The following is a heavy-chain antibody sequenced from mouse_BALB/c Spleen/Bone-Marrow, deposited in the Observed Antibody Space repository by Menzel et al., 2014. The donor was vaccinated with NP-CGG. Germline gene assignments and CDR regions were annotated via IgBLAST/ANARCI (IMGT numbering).Heavy chain of an antibody. J-gene: IGHJ1*01. CDR2: IRSKSNNYAT. CDR3: VRQRYYYGSSDWYFDV. D-gene: IGHD1-1*01. Sequence: EVKLVESGGGLVQPKGSLKLSCAASGFTFNTYAMNWVRQAPGKGLEWVARIRSKSNNYATYYADSVKDRFTISRDDLQSMLYLQMNNLKTEDTAMYYCVRQRYYYGSSDWYFDVWGAGTTVTVSS. CDR1: GFTFNTYA. V-gene: IGHV10-1*02.